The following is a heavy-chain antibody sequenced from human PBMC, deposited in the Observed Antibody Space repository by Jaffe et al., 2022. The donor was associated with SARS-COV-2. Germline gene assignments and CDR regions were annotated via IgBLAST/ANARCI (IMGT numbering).Heavy chain of an antibody. J-gene: IGHJ3*02. CDR2: IWYDGTNK. CDR1: GFTFNTYG. Sequence: QVQLVESGGGVVQPGRSLRLSCAASGFTFNTYGMHWVRQAPGKGLEWVAVIWYDGTNKYYADSVKGRFTISRDNSKNTLYLQMNSLRAEDTAVYYCARDPSCTNGVCYRGDAFDMWGQGTMVTVSS. D-gene: IGHD2-8*01. CDR3: ARDPSCTNGVCYRGDAFDM. V-gene: IGHV3-33*01.